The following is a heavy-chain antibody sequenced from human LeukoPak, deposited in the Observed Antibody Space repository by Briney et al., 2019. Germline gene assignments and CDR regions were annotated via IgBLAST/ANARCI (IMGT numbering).Heavy chain of an antibody. CDR1: GYSFTSYW. Sequence: GESLKISCKGSGYSFTSYWIGWVRQRPGKGLGGMGIIYPGDSDIRYSPYFQGQVTISADKSISTTYLQWSSLKASDTAMYYCARQGYYYGMDVWGQGTTVTVSS. V-gene: IGHV5-51*01. CDR2: IYPGDSDI. CDR3: ARQGYYYGMDV. J-gene: IGHJ6*02.